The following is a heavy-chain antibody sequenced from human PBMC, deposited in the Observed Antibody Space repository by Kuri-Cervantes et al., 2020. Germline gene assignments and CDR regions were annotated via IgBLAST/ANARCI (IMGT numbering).Heavy chain of an antibody. CDR1: GFTFSSYG. Sequence: GGSLRLSCAASGFTFSSYGMHWVRQAPGKGLEWVAVIWYDGSNKYYADSVKGRFTISRDNSKNTLYLQMNSLRAKDTAVYYCARDPIYGGNSGVDYWGQGTLVTVSS. V-gene: IGHV3-33*01. CDR2: IWYDGSNK. J-gene: IGHJ4*02. D-gene: IGHD4-23*01. CDR3: ARDPIYGGNSGVDY.